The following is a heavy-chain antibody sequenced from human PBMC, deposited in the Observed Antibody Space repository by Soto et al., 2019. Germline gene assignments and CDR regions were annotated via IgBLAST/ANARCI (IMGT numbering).Heavy chain of an antibody. D-gene: IGHD5-18*01. CDR2: IYYSGST. Sequence: SETLSLTCTVSGGSISSYYWSWIRQPPGKGLEWIGYIYYSGSTNYNPSLKSRVTISVDTSKNQFSLKLSSVTAADTAVYYCARRGYTVVDAFDIWGQGTMFTVSS. V-gene: IGHV4-59*01. J-gene: IGHJ3*02. CDR3: ARRGYTVVDAFDI. CDR1: GGSISSYY.